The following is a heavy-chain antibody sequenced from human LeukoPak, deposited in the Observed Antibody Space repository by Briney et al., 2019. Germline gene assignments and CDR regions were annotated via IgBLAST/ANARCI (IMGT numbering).Heavy chain of an antibody. D-gene: IGHD1-14*01. CDR2: ISGSGGST. Sequence: GGSLRLSCAASGFTFSSYAMSWVRQAPGKGLEWVSAISGSGGSTYHADSVKGRFAISRDNSKNTLYLQMNSLRAEDTAVYYCAKAPEVEYGMDVWGQGTTVTVSS. CDR3: AKAPEVEYGMDV. J-gene: IGHJ6*02. CDR1: GFTFSSYA. V-gene: IGHV3-23*01.